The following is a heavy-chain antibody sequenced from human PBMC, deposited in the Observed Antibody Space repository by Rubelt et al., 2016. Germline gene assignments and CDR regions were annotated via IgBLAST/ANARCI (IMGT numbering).Heavy chain of an antibody. Sequence: EVQLVESGGGLVQPGGSLRLSCAASGFTFSSYSMNWVRQAPGKGLEWVSSISSSSSYKYYADSVKGRFTISRDNAKNSLYLQMNSLRAEDTAVYYCATYEEWELPEEHYFDYWGQGTLVTVSS. J-gene: IGHJ4*02. CDR2: ISSSSSYK. CDR1: GFTFSSYS. D-gene: IGHD1-26*01. V-gene: IGHV3-21*01. CDR3: ATYEEWELPEEHYFDY.